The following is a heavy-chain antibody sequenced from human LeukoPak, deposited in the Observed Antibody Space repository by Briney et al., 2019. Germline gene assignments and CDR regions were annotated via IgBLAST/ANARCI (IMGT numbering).Heavy chain of an antibody. CDR2: ISYDGSNK. J-gene: IGHJ4*02. Sequence: GGSLRLSCAASGFIFSNYVMHWVRQPPGKGLEWVAVISYDGSNKYYADSVKGRFTISRDNSKNTLYLQMNSLRAEDTAVYYCARGWDRDCTSTSCYIAYNWGQGTLDSVSS. CDR1: GFIFSNYV. V-gene: IGHV3-30-3*01. D-gene: IGHD2-2*02. CDR3: ARGWDRDCTSTSCYIAYN.